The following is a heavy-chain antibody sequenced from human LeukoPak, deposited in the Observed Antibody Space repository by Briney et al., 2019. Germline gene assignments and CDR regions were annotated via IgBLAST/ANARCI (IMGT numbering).Heavy chain of an antibody. CDR2: IYYSGST. D-gene: IGHD2-15*01. CDR1: GGSISSGGYY. J-gene: IGHJ3*02. CDR3: AEYTDGGAFDI. V-gene: IGHV4-61*08. Sequence: SETLSLTCTVSGGSISSGGYYWSWIRQHPGKGLEWIGYIYYSGSTNYNPSLKSRVTISVDTSKNQFSLKLSSVTAADTAVYYCAEYTDGGAFDIWGQGTMVTVSS.